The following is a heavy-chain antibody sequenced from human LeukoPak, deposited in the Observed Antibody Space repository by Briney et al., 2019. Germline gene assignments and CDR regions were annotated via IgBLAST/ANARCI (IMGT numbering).Heavy chain of an antibody. J-gene: IGHJ4*02. CDR1: GFTYSDYW. D-gene: IGHD3-10*01. CDR2: IKPDGSAT. Sequence: GGSLRLSCVVSGFTYSDYWMGWVRQAPGEGLEWVANIKPDGSATYYVDSVKGRFTISRDNAKSSLSLQMSSLRVEDTAVYYCAGWGVNAGLDYWGQGTPVTVSS. V-gene: IGHV3-7*01. CDR3: AGWGVNAGLDY.